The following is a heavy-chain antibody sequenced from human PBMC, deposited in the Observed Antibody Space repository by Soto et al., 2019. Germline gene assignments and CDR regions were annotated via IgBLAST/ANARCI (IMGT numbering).Heavy chain of an antibody. J-gene: IGHJ6*02. CDR3: ASLSLNIAAPDV. CDR1: GFTFSSYE. CDR2: ISSIGSTI. V-gene: IGHV3-48*03. D-gene: IGHD6-13*01. Sequence: GSLRLSCAASGFTFSSYEMNWVRQAPGKGLEWVSYISSIGSTIYYADSVKGRFTISRDNAKNSLYLQMNSLRAEDTAVYYCASLSLNIAAPDVWGQGTTVTVSS.